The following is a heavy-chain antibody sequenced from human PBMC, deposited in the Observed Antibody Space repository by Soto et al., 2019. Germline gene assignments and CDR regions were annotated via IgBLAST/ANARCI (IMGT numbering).Heavy chain of an antibody. D-gene: IGHD6-6*01. J-gene: IGHJ6*03. CDR1: GGSVSSNSAA. CDR3: ARGFGSSSGVYYYYYMDV. Sequence: SQTLSLTCAISGGSVSSNSAAWNWIRQSPSRGLEWLGRTYYRSKWYNDYAVSVKSRITINPDTSKNQFSLQLNSVTPEDTAVYYCARGFGSSSGVYYYYYMDVWGKGTTVTVSS. CDR2: TYYRSKWYN. V-gene: IGHV6-1*01.